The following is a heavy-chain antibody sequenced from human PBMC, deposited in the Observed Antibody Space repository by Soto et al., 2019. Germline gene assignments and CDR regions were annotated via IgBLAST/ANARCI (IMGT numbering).Heavy chain of an antibody. CDR3: ARREAGYNYGLTPYYGMDV. V-gene: IGHV4-59*01. Sequence: SSETLSLTCTVSGGSISSYYWRWITQPPGKGLECIGYIYYSGSTNYSPSLKSRIIISLDTSKTPSPLKVSSVTAADTAVYYFARREAGYNYGLTPYYGMDVWGPGTTVTSP. D-gene: IGHD5-18*01. CDR2: IYYSGST. CDR1: GGSISSYY. J-gene: IGHJ6*02.